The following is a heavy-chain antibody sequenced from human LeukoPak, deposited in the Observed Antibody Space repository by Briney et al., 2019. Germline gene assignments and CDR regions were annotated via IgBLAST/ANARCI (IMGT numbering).Heavy chain of an antibody. CDR2: IYYSGST. D-gene: IGHD4-17*01. CDR3: ARGTTVTTNWFDP. Sequence: SETLSLTCTVSGGSISSYYWSWIRQPPGKGLEWIGYIYYSGSTNYNPSLKSRVTIPVDRSKNQFSLKLSSVTAADTAVYYCARGTTVTTNWFDPWGQGTLVTVSS. CDR1: GGSISSYY. V-gene: IGHV4-59*12. J-gene: IGHJ5*02.